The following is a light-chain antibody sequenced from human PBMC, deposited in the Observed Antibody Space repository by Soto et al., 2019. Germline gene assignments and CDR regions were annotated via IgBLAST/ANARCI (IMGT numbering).Light chain of an antibody. V-gene: IGKV3-20*01. J-gene: IGKJ1*01. CDR2: DVS. CDR3: QQYGSSAWA. CDR1: QSVSTY. Sequence: EIVLTQAPATLSLSPRDRATLSCRASQSVSTYLAWYQQKPGQAPRLLIYDVSNRATGIPARFSGSGSGTDFTLTISRLEPEDFAVYYCQQYGSSAWAFGQGTKVDI.